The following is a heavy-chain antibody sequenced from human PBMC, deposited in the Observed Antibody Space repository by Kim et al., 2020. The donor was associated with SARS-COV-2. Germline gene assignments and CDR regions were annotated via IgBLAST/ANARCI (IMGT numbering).Heavy chain of an antibody. V-gene: IGHV4-31*03. Sequence: TLSLTCTVSGGSISSGGYYWSWIRQHPGKGLEWIGYIYYSGSTYYNPSLKSRVTISVDTSKNQFSLKLSSVTAADTAVYYCASSDPYFWSGYYPPSSAPPPDYWGQGTLVTVSS. J-gene: IGHJ4*02. CDR3: ASSDPYFWSGYYPPSSAPPPDY. CDR1: GGSISSGGYY. CDR2: IYYSGST. D-gene: IGHD3-3*01.